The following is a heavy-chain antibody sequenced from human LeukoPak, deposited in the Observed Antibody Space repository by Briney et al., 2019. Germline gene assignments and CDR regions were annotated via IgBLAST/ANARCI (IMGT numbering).Heavy chain of an antibody. CDR3: AKGTIAAAGTDCDY. CDR1: GFTFSSYA. J-gene: IGHJ4*02. D-gene: IGHD6-13*01. Sequence: PGGSLRLSCAASGFTFSSYAMSWVRQAPGKGLEWVSAISGRDGYTYYADSVKGRFTISRDNSKDTLFLHMSGLRAEDTAVYYCAKGTIAAAGTDCDYWGQGTQVTVSS. CDR2: ISGRDGYT. V-gene: IGHV3-23*01.